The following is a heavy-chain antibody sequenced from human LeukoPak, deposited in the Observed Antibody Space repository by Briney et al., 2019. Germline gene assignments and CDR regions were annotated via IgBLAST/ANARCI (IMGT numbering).Heavy chain of an antibody. CDR3: AKDRRIAAAGTLGD. Sequence: GGSLRLSCAASGFTFSGSAMHWVRQASGKGLEWVGRIRSKANSYATAYAASVKGRFTISRDDSKNTAYLQMNSLRAEDTAVYYCAKDRRIAAAGTLGDWGQGTLVTVSS. CDR2: IRSKANSYAT. V-gene: IGHV3-73*01. D-gene: IGHD6-13*01. J-gene: IGHJ4*02. CDR1: GFTFSGSA.